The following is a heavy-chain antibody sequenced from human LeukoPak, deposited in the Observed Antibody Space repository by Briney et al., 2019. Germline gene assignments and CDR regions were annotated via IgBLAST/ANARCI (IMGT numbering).Heavy chain of an antibody. CDR2: IRSKANSYAT. Sequence: GGSLRLSCAASGFTFSNAWMSWVRQASGKGLEWVGRIRSKANSYATAYAASVKGRFTISRDDSKNTAYLQMNSLKTEDTAVYYCTRLVVGASNWGQGTLVTVSS. J-gene: IGHJ4*02. CDR3: TRLVVGASN. CDR1: GFTFSNAW. D-gene: IGHD2-15*01. V-gene: IGHV3-73*01.